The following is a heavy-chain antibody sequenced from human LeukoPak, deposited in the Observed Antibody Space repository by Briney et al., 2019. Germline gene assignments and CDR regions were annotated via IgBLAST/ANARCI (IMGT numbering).Heavy chain of an antibody. V-gene: IGHV3-30*02. J-gene: IGHJ3*02. Sequence: GGSLRLSCAASGFTFSSYGMHWVRQAPGKGLEWVAFIRYDGSNKYYADSVKGRFTISRDNSKNTLYLQMNSLRAEDTAVYYCAHLGVVPAANSAFDIWGQGTMVTVSS. CDR1: GFTFSSYG. CDR3: AHLGVVPAANSAFDI. CDR2: IRYDGSNK. D-gene: IGHD2-2*01.